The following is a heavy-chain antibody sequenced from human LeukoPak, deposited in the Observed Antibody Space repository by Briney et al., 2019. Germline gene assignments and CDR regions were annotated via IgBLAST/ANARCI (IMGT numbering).Heavy chain of an antibody. D-gene: IGHD1-1*01. Sequence: ASVKVSRKASGGTFSSYAISWVRQAPGQGLEWMGGIIPIFGTANYAQKFQGRVTITADESTSTAYMELSSLRSEDTAVYYCARDMAGTTGTGNDAFDIWGQGTMVTVSS. CDR3: ARDMAGTTGTGNDAFDI. CDR2: IIPIFGTA. J-gene: IGHJ3*02. V-gene: IGHV1-69*13. CDR1: GGTFSSYA.